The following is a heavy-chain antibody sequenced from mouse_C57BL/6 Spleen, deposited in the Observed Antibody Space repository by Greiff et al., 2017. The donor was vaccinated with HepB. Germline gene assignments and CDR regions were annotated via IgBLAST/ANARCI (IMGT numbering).Heavy chain of an antibody. CDR1: GFSFTSYG. CDR2: IWSDGST. Sequence: QVQLKESGPGLVAPSQSLSITCTVSGFSFTSYGVHWVRQPPGKGLEWLVVIWSDGSTTYNSALKSRLSISKDNSKSQVFLKMNSLQTDDTAMYYCARHKGSHYYAMDYWGQGTSVTVSS. J-gene: IGHJ4*01. V-gene: IGHV2-6-1*01. CDR3: ARHKGSHYYAMDY.